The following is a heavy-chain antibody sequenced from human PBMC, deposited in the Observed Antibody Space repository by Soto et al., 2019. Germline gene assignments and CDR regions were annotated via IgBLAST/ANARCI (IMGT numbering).Heavy chain of an antibody. D-gene: IGHD6-19*01. Sequence: GGSLRLSCAASGFTFSSYWMHWVRQAPGKGLVWVSRINSDGSSTSYADSVKGRFTISRDNAKNTLYLQMNSLRAEDTAVYYCARVYSSGWSFYYGTDVWGQGTTVTVSS. CDR3: ARVYSSGWSFYYGTDV. CDR1: GFTFSSYW. J-gene: IGHJ6*02. CDR2: INSDGSST. V-gene: IGHV3-74*01.